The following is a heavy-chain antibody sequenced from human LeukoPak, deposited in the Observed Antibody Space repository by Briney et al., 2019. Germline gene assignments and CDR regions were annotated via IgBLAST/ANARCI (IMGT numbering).Heavy chain of an antibody. CDR3: ARDPAGSGWYDP. D-gene: IGHD1-26*01. CDR1: GGSISSHY. CDR2: MSYAGTT. Sequence: SVTLSLTCTVSGGSISSHYWGWIRQPPGKGLEWIGYMSYAGTTKYNPSLKSRVTISVDTSKNQVSMKLTSVSAADTAVYHCARDPAGSGWYDPWGPGTLVAVSS. V-gene: IGHV4-59*11. J-gene: IGHJ5*02.